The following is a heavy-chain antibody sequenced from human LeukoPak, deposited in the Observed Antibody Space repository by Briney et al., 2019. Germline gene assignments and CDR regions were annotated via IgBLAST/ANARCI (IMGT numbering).Heavy chain of an antibody. CDR2: IRYDGSNK. J-gene: IGHJ4*02. CDR3: AKTDIVVVPAAIRNGGGDY. Sequence: GGSLRLSCAASGFTFSSYGMHWVRQAPGKGLEWVAFIRYDGSNKYYADSVKGRFTISRDNSKNTLYLQMNSLRAEDTAVYYCAKTDIVVVPAAIRNGGGDYWGQGTLVTVSS. CDR1: GFTFSSYG. V-gene: IGHV3-30*02. D-gene: IGHD2-2*01.